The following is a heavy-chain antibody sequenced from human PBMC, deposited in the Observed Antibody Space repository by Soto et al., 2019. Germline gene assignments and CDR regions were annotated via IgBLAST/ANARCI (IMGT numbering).Heavy chain of an antibody. J-gene: IGHJ4*02. CDR3: GRLTGADIVATAPFDY. Sequence: QLQLQESGPGLVKPSETLSLTCTVSGGSISSSSYYWGWIRQPPGKGLEWIGSIYYSGSTYYNPSLKSRVTICVDTSKNQYSLKLSSVTAADTAGYYCGRLTGADIVATAPFDYWGQGTLVTVSS. V-gene: IGHV4-39*01. CDR1: GGSISSSSYY. CDR2: IYYSGST. D-gene: IGHD5-12*01.